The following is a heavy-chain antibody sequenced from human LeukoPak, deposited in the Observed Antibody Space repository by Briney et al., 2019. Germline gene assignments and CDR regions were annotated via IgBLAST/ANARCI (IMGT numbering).Heavy chain of an antibody. Sequence: PGGSLRLSCAASGFTFSSYAMRWVRQAPGKGLEWVSAISGSGGSTYYADSVKGRFTISRDNSKNSLYLQMNSLRAEDTAVYYCAKGSYSCSSRGIFYYWGQGTLVTVSS. D-gene: IGHD6-6*01. CDR3: AKGSYSCSSRGIFYY. V-gene: IGHV3-23*01. CDR1: GFTFSSYA. J-gene: IGHJ4*02. CDR2: ISGSGGST.